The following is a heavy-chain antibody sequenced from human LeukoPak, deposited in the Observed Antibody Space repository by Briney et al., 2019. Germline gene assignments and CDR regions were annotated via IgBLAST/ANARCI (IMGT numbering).Heavy chain of an antibody. V-gene: IGHV3-64*01. D-gene: IGHD3-9*01. CDR3: ARDLYDILTGYYPEYYYYYGMDV. CDR1: GFTFSSYA. CDR2: ISSNGGST. J-gene: IGHJ6*02. Sequence: PGGSLRLSCAASGFTFSSYAMHWVRQAPGKGLEYVSAISSNGGSTYYANSVKGRFTISRGNSKNTLYLQMGSLRAEDMAVYYCARDLYDILTGYYPEYYYYYGMDVWGQGTTVTVSS.